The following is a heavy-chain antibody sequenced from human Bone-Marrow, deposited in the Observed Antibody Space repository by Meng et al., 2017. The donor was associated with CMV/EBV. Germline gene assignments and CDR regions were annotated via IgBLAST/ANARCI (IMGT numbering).Heavy chain of an antibody. Sequence: ASVKGSCKASGYTFTGNYMHWVRQAPGQGLEWMGWINPNSGGTNYAQKFQGRVTMTRDTSISTAYMELSRLRSDDTAVYYCARDRGYCSSTSCPPFDYWGQGTLVTVSS. D-gene: IGHD2-2*01. CDR1: GYTFTGNY. J-gene: IGHJ4*02. V-gene: IGHV1-2*02. CDR3: ARDRGYCSSTSCPPFDY. CDR2: INPNSGGT.